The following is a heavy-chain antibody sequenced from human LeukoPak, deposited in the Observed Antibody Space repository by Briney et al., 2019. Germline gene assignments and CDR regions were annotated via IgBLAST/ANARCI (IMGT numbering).Heavy chain of an antibody. CDR3: ARDLGGGGSPGAFDI. J-gene: IGHJ3*02. V-gene: IGHV3-53*01. CDR1: GFTVSSNY. Sequence: GGSLRLSCAASGFTVSSNYMSWVRQAPGKGLEWVSVIYSGGSTYYADSVKGRFTISRDNSKNTLYLRMNSLRAEDTAVYYCARDLGGGGSPGAFDIWGQGTMVTVSS. D-gene: IGHD2-15*01. CDR2: IYSGGST.